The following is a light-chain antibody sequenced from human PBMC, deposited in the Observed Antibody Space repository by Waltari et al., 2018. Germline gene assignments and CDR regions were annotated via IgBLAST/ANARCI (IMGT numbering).Light chain of an antibody. Sequence: QSALTQTATVSGSPGQSITISCTGSSSDVGKYNLLSWYRQHPGEAPKLIIYDVNKRPLGVSNRFSGSKSGNTASLTISGLQAADEADYYCCSYAGSSVSVFGGGTKVTVL. V-gene: IGLV2-23*02. CDR2: DVN. J-gene: IGLJ3*02. CDR3: CSYAGSSVSV. CDR1: SSDVGKYNL.